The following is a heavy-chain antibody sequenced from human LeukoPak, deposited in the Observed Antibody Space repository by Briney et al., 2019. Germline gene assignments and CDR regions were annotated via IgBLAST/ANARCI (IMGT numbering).Heavy chain of an antibody. CDR3: ARLTGDRNWFDP. J-gene: IGHJ5*02. D-gene: IGHD7-27*01. Sequence: ASVTVSCKASGYTFSAYYIHWVRQAPGQGLEWMGWINPISGGTNFAQKFQGRVTLTRDTSIGTAYMELSRLRSDDTAVYYCARLTGDRNWFDPWGQGTLVTVSS. V-gene: IGHV1-2*02. CDR1: GYTFSAYY. CDR2: INPISGGT.